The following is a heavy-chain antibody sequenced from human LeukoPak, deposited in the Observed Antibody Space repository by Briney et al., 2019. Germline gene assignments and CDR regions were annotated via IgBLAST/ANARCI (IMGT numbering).Heavy chain of an antibody. J-gene: IGHJ4*02. V-gene: IGHV1-46*01. D-gene: IGHD5-24*01. CDR3: ARNLGSRDGYNPPNLFDN. CDR2: INPSGGST. Sequence: ASVKVSCKASGYTFTSYYMHWVRQAPGRGLEWMGIINPSGGSTSYAQKFQGRVTITADDSTSTAYMELSSLRSEDTAVYYCARNLGSRDGYNPPNLFDNWGQGTLVTVSS. CDR1: GYTFTSYY.